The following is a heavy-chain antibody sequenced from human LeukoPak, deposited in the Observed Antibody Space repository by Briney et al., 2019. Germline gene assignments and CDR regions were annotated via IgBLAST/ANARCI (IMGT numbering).Heavy chain of an antibody. CDR2: INHSGST. CDR1: GGSFSGYY. J-gene: IGHJ4*02. V-gene: IGHV4-34*01. D-gene: IGHD5-18*01. Sequence: PSETLSLTCAVYGGSFSGYYWSWIRQPPGKGLEWIGEINHSGSTNYNPSLKSRVTISVDTSKNQFSLKLSSVTAADTAVYYCARGRGYSYGGYWGQGTLVTVSS. CDR3: ARGRGYSYGGY.